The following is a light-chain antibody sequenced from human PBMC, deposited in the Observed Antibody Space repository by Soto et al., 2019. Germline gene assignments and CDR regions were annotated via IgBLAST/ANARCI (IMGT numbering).Light chain of an antibody. CDR2: DVS. CDR1: SSDVGGYIY. Sequence: QSALTQPASVSGSPGQSITISCTGTSSDVGGYIYVCWYQQHPGKAPKLMIYDVSHRPSGVSSRFSGSKSGNTASLTSSGLQDEDEAYYYCSSYTGSSTLVFGGGTQLTVL. V-gene: IGLV2-14*01. CDR3: SSYTGSSTLV. J-gene: IGLJ2*01.